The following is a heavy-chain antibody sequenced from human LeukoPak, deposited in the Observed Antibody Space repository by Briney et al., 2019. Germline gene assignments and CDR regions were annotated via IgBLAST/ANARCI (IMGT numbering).Heavy chain of an antibody. Sequence: PGGSLRLSCAASGFTFSSYAMSCVRAAPGKRLEWGSAISGSGGSTYYADSVKGRFTISRDNSKNTLYLQMNSLRAEDTAVYYCAKHSNYGGTNWFDPWGQGTLVTVSS. V-gene: IGHV3-23*01. J-gene: IGHJ5*02. D-gene: IGHD4-11*01. CDR1: GFTFSSYA. CDR3: AKHSNYGGTNWFDP. CDR2: ISGSGGST.